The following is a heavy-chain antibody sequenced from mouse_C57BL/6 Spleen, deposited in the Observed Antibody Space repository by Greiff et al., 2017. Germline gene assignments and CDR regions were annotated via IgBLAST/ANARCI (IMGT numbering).Heavy chain of an antibody. D-gene: IGHD2-3*01. CDR3: AKREDSGDGYYPFAY. CDR2: IWGGGST. Sequence: VKLMESGPGLVAPSQSLSITCTVSGFSLTRYGVDWVRQPPGKGLEWLGVIWGGGSTNYNSALMSRLSISKDNSKSQVFLKMNSLQTDDTAMYYCAKREDSGDGYYPFAYWGQGTLVTVSA. J-gene: IGHJ3*01. V-gene: IGHV2-9*01. CDR1: GFSLTRYG.